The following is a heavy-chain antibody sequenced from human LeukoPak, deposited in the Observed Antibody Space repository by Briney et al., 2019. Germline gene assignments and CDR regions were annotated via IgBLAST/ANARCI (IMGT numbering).Heavy chain of an antibody. Sequence: SETLSLTCAVYGGSFSGYYWSWIRQPPGKGLEWIGEINHSGSTNYNPSLKSRVTISVDTSKNQFSLKLSSVTAADTAVYYCARRRWLDYRGQGTLVTVSS. J-gene: IGHJ4*02. CDR2: INHSGST. V-gene: IGHV4-34*01. CDR1: GGSFSGYY. CDR3: ARRRWLDY. D-gene: IGHD2-15*01.